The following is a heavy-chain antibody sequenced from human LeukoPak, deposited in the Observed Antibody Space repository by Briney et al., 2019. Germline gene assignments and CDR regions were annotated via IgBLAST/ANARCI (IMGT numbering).Heavy chain of an antibody. CDR2: ISSSGGYI. D-gene: IGHD4-17*01. CDR1: GFNIKTYS. J-gene: IGHJ4*02. CDR3: ARLRDTVTSASDY. Sequence: GGSLRLSCAASGFNIKTYSMTWVRQAPGKGLEWVSTISSSGGYIYYADSVKGRFAISRDTAKNSLYLQMTSLRVEGTAVYNCARLRDTVTSASDYWGQGTLVTVSS. V-gene: IGHV3-21*06.